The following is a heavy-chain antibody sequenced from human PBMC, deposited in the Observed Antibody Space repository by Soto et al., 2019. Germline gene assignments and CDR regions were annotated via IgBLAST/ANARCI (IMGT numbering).Heavy chain of an antibody. CDR3: ARVGGFGATTLDY. D-gene: IGHD3-10*01. CDR2: IYYSGST. J-gene: IGHJ4*01. V-gene: IGHV4-30-4*01. CDR1: GGSISSGDYY. Sequence: QVQLQESGPGLVKPSQTLSLTCTVSGGSISSGDYYWSWIRQPPGKGLEWIGYIYYSGSTYYTPPLPRRVTISGDTATMQFSLKLSSATAAHAAVYCCARVGGFGATTLDYWGHGTLFSFS.